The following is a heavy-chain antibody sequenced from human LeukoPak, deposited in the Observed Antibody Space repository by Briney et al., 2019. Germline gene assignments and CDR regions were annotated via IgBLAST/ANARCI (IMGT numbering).Heavy chain of an antibody. Sequence: VSVTVTYKASGYTFTRYGISWVRQAPGQGLEWMGWIRVDNGDTDNAQKFQGRVTITTDTSSTTIYMELRSLRSDDTAVYYCAGVNLYYHYMDVWGKGTTVSLSS. CDR2: IRVDNGDT. CDR1: GYTFTRYG. D-gene: IGHD3-3*02. V-gene: IGHV1-18*01. J-gene: IGHJ6*03. CDR3: AGVNLYYHYMDV.